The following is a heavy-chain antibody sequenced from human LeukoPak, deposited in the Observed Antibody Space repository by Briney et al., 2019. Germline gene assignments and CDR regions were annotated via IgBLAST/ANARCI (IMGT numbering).Heavy chain of an antibody. CDR2: TNQDGTEK. J-gene: IGHJ4*02. CDR3: VKVAKYYYGSETYYFFEH. CDR1: GFTFTTYW. V-gene: IGHV3-7*01. Sequence: GGSLRLSCAASGFTFTTYWMSWVRQLPGKGLEWVANTNQDGTEKYYVDSVKGRFTISRDNAKNSLDLQMNSLRVEDTGIYYCVKVAKYYYGSETYYFFEHWGQGTPVTASS. D-gene: IGHD3-10*01.